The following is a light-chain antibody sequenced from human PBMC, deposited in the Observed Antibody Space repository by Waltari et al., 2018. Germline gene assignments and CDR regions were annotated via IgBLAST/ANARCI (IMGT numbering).Light chain of an antibody. J-gene: IGLJ2*01. CDR3: SSYIDSSTLEL. CDR2: DVS. V-gene: IGLV2-14*03. CDR1: SSDIGGYNY. Sequence: QSALTQPASVSGSPGQSITISCTGTSSDIGGYNYVSWYQQVPGKAPKLIIYDVSNRPSGVSSRFSGSKSGNTASLTISGLEAEDEANYSCSSYIDSSTLELFGGGTSLTVL.